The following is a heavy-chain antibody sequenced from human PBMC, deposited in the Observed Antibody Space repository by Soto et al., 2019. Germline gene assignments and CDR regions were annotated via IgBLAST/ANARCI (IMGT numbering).Heavy chain of an antibody. D-gene: IGHD5-12*01. CDR1: GGSISSGGNS. J-gene: IGHJ4*01. V-gene: IGHV4-30-2*01. CDR3: AAGGGLPRYY. CDR2: SYHSGST. Sequence: QLQLQESGSGLVKPSQTLSLTCAVSGGSISSGGNSWSWIRQPPGKGLEWIGYSYHSGSTYYNPSLKSRVTISVDRSKNQFSLKLSSVTAADTAVYYCAAGGGLPRYYWGQGTLVTVSS.